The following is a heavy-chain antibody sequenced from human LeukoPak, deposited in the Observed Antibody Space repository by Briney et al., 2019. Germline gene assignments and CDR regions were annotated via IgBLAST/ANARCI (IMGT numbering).Heavy chain of an antibody. J-gene: IGHJ6*03. CDR3: ARERGDPMGRGVIIKHKYYYYMDV. V-gene: IGHV3-7*01. D-gene: IGHD3-10*01. CDR2: IKEDGSEK. CDR1: GFTFNSYW. Sequence: GGSLRLSCAASGFTFNSYWMSWVRQAPGKGLEWVAHIKEDGSEKYYVDSVKGRFTISRDNAKSSLYLQMNSLRAEDTAVYYCARERGDPMGRGVIIKHKYYYYMDVWGKGTTVTVSS.